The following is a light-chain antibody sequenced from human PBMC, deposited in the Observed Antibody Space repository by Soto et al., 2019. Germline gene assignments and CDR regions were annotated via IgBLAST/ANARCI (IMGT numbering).Light chain of an antibody. CDR2: KAS. V-gene: IGKV1-5*03. Sequence: IQLTQSPSTLSGSVGDRVTMSCRARQTISSWLAWYQQKPGKAPKLLIYKASTLKSGVPSRFRGSGSGTEFTLPISRLQPDDFATYYCQHYNSYSEAFGQGTKVDI. CDR3: QHYNSYSEA. J-gene: IGKJ1*01. CDR1: QTISSW.